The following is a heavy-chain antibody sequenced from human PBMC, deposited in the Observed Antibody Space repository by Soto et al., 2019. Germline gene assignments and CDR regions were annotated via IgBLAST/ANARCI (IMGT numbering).Heavy chain of an antibody. V-gene: IGHV5-10-1*01. CDR2: IDPSDSYT. CDR3: ARHYKNTAMVYGAFGY. J-gene: IGHJ4*02. Sequence: PGESLKISCKGSGYSFTSYWSSRVRQKPGKGLEWMGRIDPSDSYTNYSPSFQGHVTISADKSISTAYLQWSSLKASDTAMYYCARHYKNTAMVYGAFGYWGQGTLVTVSS. D-gene: IGHD5-18*01. CDR1: GYSFTSYW.